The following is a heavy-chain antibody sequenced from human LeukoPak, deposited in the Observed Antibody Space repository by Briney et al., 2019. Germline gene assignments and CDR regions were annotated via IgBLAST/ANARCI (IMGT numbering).Heavy chain of an antibody. V-gene: IGHV1-2*02. D-gene: IGHD5-18*01. J-gene: IGHJ4*02. CDR3: ATEVTD. CDR1: AYTFSGYY. Sequence: GASVKVSCKASAYTFSGYYMHWVRQAPGQGLEWMGWINPNSGGTKYAQKFQGRVTMTRDTSISTAYMELSRLRSDDTAVYYCATEVTDWGQGTLVTVSS. CDR2: INPNSGGT.